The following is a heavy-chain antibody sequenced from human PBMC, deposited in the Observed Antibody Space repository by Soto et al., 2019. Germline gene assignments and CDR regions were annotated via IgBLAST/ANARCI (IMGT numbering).Heavy chain of an antibody. CDR1: GLSFSSDS. D-gene: IGHD2-15*01. CDR2: SSGSSSYI. V-gene: IGHV3-21*01. J-gene: IGHJ3*02. Sequence: EVQLVESGGGLVKPGGSLRLSCTASGLSFSSDSMNWVRQAPGKGLEWVSSSSGSSSYIYYADSVKGRFTISRDNAKNSVYLQMNSLRAEDTAVYYCARGLGYCNVGSCSGAFDMWGQGTMVTVSS. CDR3: ARGLGYCNVGSCSGAFDM.